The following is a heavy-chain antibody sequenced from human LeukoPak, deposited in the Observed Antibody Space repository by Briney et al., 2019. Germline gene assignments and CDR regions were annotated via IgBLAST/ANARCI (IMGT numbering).Heavy chain of an antibody. V-gene: IGHV3-21*01. D-gene: IGHD5-12*01. CDR3: AREADSGYDPGVVDY. CDR1: GFTFSSNS. Sequence: GGSLRLSCAASGFTFSSNSMNWVRQAPGKGLEWVSSISSSSSYIYYADSVKGRFTISRDNAKNSLYLQMNSLRAEDTAVYYCAREADSGYDPGVVDYWGQGALVTVSS. CDR2: ISSSSSYI. J-gene: IGHJ4*02.